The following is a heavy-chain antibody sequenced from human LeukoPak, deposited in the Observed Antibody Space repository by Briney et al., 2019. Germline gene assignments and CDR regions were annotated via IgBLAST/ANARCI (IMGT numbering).Heavy chain of an antibody. CDR2: IIPILGIA. CDR1: GGTFSSYT. CDR3: ARVRYCSSTSCYTFDY. J-gene: IGHJ4*02. V-gene: IGHV1-69*02. Sequence: SVKVSCKASGGTFSSYTISWVRQAPGQGLEWMGRIIPILGIANYAQKFQGRVTITADKSTSTAYMELSSLRSKDTAVYYCARVRYCSSTSCYTFDYWGQGTLVTVSS. D-gene: IGHD2-2*02.